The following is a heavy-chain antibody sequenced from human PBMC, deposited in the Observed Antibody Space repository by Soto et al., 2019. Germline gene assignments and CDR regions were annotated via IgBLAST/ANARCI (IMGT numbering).Heavy chain of an antibody. CDR1: GFTFSSYE. CDR2: ISSSGSTI. J-gene: IGHJ5*02. D-gene: IGHD1-1*01. V-gene: IGHV3-48*03. Sequence: HPVGSLRLSCASSGFTFSSYEMNWVRHSPGKGLEWVSYISSSGSTIYYADSVKGRFTISRDNAKNSLYLQMNSLRAEDTAVYYCARDRKLVKDWFDPWGQGTPVNVSS. CDR3: ARDRKLVKDWFDP.